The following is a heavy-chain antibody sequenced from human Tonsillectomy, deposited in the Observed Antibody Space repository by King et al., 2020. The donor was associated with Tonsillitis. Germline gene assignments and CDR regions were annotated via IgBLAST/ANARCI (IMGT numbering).Heavy chain of an antibody. V-gene: IGHV3-66*01. CDR2: SYSGGST. CDR3: ARGYHYGRYDY. D-gene: IGHD3-10*01. CDR1: GFTITSNH. Sequence: VQLVESGGGLVQPGGSLRLSCAASGFTITSNHMSLVRQAPGKGLEWVSLSYSGGSTDYADSVRGRFTISRDNSRNTINLQMNSLRAEDTAVYYCARGYHYGRYDYWGQGTLVTVSS. J-gene: IGHJ4*02.